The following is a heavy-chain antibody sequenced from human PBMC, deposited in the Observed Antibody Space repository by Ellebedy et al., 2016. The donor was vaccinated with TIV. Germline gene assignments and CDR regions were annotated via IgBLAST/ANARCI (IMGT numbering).Heavy chain of an antibody. CDR2: ISGSGGNT. D-gene: IGHD4-17*01. CDR3: VKEGGNGDHPTTFDC. Sequence: PGGSLRLSCAASGFTFNSYAMSWVRQAPGKGLEWVSAISGSGGNTYYADSVKGRFTISRDNTKNTLYLQRNSLRAEDTALYYCVKEGGNGDHPTTFDCWGHGTLVTVSS. V-gene: IGHV3-23*01. J-gene: IGHJ4*01. CDR1: GFTFNSYA.